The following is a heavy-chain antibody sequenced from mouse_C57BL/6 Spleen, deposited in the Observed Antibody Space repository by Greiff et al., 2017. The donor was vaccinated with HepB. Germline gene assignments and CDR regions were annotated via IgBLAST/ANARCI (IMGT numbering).Heavy chain of an antibody. CDR3: AREIDYYGSSHGYFDV. D-gene: IGHD1-1*01. CDR2: INPNNGGT. J-gene: IGHJ1*03. V-gene: IGHV1-22*01. Sequence: VQLQQSGPELVKPGASVKMSCKASGYTFTDYNMHWVKQSHGKSLEWIGYINPNNGGTSYNQKFKGKATLTVNKSSSTAYMELRSLTSEDSAVYYWAREIDYYGSSHGYFDVWGTGTTVTVSS. CDR1: GYTFTDYN.